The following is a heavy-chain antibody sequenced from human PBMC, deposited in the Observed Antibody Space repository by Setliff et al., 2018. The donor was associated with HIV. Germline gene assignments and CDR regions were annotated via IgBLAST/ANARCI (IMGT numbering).Heavy chain of an antibody. CDR1: GGSINNHY. J-gene: IGHJ5*02. CDR3: ARSLDYSGSGSYYVGWFDL. CDR2: IYSSGST. Sequence: PSETLSLTCTVSGGSINNHYWYWIRQPPGKGLEWIGRIYSSGSTNQNPSLKSRVSMSVDTSKSQFSLNLSSVTAADTAVYYCARSLDYSGSGSYYVGWFDLWGQGIPVTVSS. V-gene: IGHV4-4*07. D-gene: IGHD3-10*01.